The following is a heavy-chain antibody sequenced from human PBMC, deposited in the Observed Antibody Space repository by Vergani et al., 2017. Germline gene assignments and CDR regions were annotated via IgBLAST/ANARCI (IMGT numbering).Heavy chain of an antibody. V-gene: IGHV2-70*04. CDR3: ARSSNWGSTGFDY. Sequence: QVTLKESGLPLVNPPQTLNLPCPFSGFSLSTSGLRVSWFRHPPGKALEWLARIDWDDDNFYSTSLNTRLTISKYTSKNQVVLTMTNMDPVDTATYYCARSSNWGSTGFDYWGQGTLVTVSS. CDR1: GFSLSTSGLR. J-gene: IGHJ4*02. CDR2: IDWDDDN. D-gene: IGHD7-27*01.